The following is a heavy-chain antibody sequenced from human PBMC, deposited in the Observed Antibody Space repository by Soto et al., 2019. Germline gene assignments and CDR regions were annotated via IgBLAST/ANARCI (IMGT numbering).Heavy chain of an antibody. CDR1: GGSISSGGYY. J-gene: IGHJ5*02. V-gene: IGHV4-31*03. CDR2: IYYSGST. D-gene: IGHD3-22*01. CDR3: ARDGSSGYYEGHWFDP. Sequence: QVQLQESGPGLVKPSQTLSLTCTVSGGSISSGGYYWSWIRQHPGKGLEWIGYIYYSGSTYYNPSLQSRVTISVDTSKNQFSLKLSSVTAADTAVYYCARDGSSGYYEGHWFDPWGQGTLVTVSS.